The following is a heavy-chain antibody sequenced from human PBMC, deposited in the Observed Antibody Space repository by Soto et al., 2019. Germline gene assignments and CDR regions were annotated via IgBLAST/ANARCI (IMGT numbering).Heavy chain of an antibody. CDR3: ARQVVAATPYYYGMDV. CDR2: IIPILGIA. CDR1: GGTFSSYT. D-gene: IGHD2-15*01. J-gene: IGHJ6*02. Sequence: QVQLVQSGAEVKKPGSSVKVSCKASGGTFSSYTISWVRQAPGQGLEWMGRIIPILGIANYAQKFQCRVTITADKSTSTAYMELSSLRSEDTAVYYCARQVVAATPYYYGMDVWGQGTTVTVSS. V-gene: IGHV1-69*02.